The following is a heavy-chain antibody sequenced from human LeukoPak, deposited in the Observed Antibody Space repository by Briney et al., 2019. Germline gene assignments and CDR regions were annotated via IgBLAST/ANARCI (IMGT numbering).Heavy chain of an antibody. Sequence: SETLSLTCTVSGGSISSSSYYWGWIRQPPGKGLEWIGSIYYSGNTYYNPSLKSRVTISVDTSKNQFSLKLSSVTAADTAVYYCARHRSSSWDLGAFDYWGQGTLVTVSS. D-gene: IGHD6-13*01. V-gene: IGHV4-39*01. CDR1: GGSISSSSYY. J-gene: IGHJ4*02. CDR3: ARHRSSSWDLGAFDY. CDR2: IYYSGNT.